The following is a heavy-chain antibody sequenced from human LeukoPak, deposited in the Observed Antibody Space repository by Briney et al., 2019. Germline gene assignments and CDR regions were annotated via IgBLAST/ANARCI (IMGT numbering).Heavy chain of an antibody. CDR1: GFTFSSYA. CDR3: ARPPAGRRYYGSGSPEYFQH. CDR2: ISYDGSNK. J-gene: IGHJ1*01. D-gene: IGHD3-10*01. V-gene: IGHV3-30-3*01. Sequence: GRSLRLSCAASGFTFSSYAMHWVRQAPGKGLEWVAVISYDGSNKYYADSVKGRFTISRDNSKNTLYLQMNSLRAEDTAVYYCARPPAGRRYYGSGSPEYFQHWGQGTLVTVSS.